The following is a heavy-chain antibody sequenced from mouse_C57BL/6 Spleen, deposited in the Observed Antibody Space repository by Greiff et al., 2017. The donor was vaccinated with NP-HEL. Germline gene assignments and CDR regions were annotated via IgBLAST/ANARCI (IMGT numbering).Heavy chain of an antibody. CDR3: AREATSFCD. J-gene: IGHJ2*01. Sequence: QVQLKESGPELVKPGASVKISCKASGYAFSSSWMNWVKQRPGKGLEWIGRIYPGDGDTNYNGKFKGKATLTADKSSSTAYMQLSSLTSEDSAVSLGAREATSFCDWGQGTTLTVAS. D-gene: IGHD3-1*01. CDR1: GYAFSSSW. V-gene: IGHV1-82*01. CDR2: IYPGDGDT.